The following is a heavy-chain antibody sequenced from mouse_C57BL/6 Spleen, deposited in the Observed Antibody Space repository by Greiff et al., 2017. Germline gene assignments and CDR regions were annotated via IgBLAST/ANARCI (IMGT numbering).Heavy chain of an antibody. J-gene: IGHJ1*03. V-gene: IGHV5-17*01. CDR2: ISSGSSTI. CDR1: GFTFTDYG. CDR3: ARHDYGYFDV. Sequence: DVMLVESGGGLVQPGGSLNLTCAASGFTFTDYGMHWVRQAPEKGLEWVACISSGSSTIYYAATVKGRFTISRDNAKNTLFLQMTSLRSEDTDMYYCARHDYGYFDVWGTGTTVTVSS. D-gene: IGHD2-4*01.